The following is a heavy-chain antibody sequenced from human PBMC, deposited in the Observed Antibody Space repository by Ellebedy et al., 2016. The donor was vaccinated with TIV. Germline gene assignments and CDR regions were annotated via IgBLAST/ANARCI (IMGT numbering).Heavy chain of an antibody. D-gene: IGHD1-26*01. CDR2: INPSGGST. CDR1: GYSFTTYH. Sequence: AASVKVSCKASGYSFTTYHIHWVRQAPGQGLEWMGVINPSGGSTTYAQKFQGRVTMTRDTSTSTAYMELSSLRSEDTAVFYCARERRAGATTNIYYYGMDVWGQGTTVTVSS. CDR3: ARERRAGATTNIYYYGMDV. V-gene: IGHV1-46*01. J-gene: IGHJ6*02.